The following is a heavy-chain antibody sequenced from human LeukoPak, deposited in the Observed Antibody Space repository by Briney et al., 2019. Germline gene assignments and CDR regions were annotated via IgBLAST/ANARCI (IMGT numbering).Heavy chain of an antibody. CDR3: AKGGAGVYDY. Sequence: GGSLRLSCAASGFTFGSSAMSWVRQAPGKGLEWVSAISGSGGSTYYADSVKGRFTISRDNSKNTLFLQMSSLTAEDTAFYYCAKGGAGVYDYCGQGTLVTVSS. D-gene: IGHD6-6*01. CDR2: ISGSGGST. V-gene: IGHV3-23*01. CDR1: GFTFGSSA. J-gene: IGHJ4*02.